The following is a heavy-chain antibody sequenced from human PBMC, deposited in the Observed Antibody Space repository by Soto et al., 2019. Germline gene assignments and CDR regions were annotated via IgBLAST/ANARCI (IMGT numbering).Heavy chain of an antibody. Sequence: GSLRLSCAASGFTFSNYAMSWVRQAPGKGLEWVSTISGSGGSIYYADSVKGRFTISRDNSKNTLYLQMNDLRADDTAVYYCAKDHGLVAAQSHHWGQGTLVTVSS. D-gene: IGHD6-6*01. CDR2: ISGSGGSI. V-gene: IGHV3-23*01. CDR3: AKDHGLVAAQSHH. CDR1: GFTFSNYA. J-gene: IGHJ5*02.